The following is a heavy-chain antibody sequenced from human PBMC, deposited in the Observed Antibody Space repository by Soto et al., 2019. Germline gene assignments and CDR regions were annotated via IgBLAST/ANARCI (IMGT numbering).Heavy chain of an antibody. CDR3: ARSMNDHNHHHWGFDS. CDR2: IDHTGRT. Sequence: PSETLSLTCAVYGGSFNPYHWSFIRQPPGKRLEWIGEIDHTGRTNYNPSVKGRVTMSVDTSKNQFSLNLRSVTAADTAVYFCARSMNDHNHHHWGFDSWGQGTLVTVS. V-gene: IGHV4-34*01. D-gene: IGHD7-27*01. J-gene: IGHJ5*01. CDR1: GGSFNPYH.